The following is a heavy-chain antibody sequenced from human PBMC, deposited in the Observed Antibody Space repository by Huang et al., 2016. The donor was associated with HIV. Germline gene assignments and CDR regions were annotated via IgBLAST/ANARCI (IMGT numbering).Heavy chain of an antibody. Sequence: QVQLQESGPGLLKPSENLFVTCTLSGGSISGCYWSWIRQPAGKGLRWIGGVSARSSTYFNPSVRRLGTMAGAPSRNQFSLNMPSVTAADSAIYYCATDYRDGFDVWGQGTMVTVSS. CDR2: VSARSST. CDR3: ATDYRDGFDV. D-gene: IGHD3-10*01. V-gene: IGHV4-4*07. CDR1: GGSISGCY. J-gene: IGHJ3*01.